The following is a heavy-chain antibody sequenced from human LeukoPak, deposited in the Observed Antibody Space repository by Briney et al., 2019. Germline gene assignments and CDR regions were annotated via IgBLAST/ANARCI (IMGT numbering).Heavy chain of an antibody. J-gene: IGHJ5*02. D-gene: IGHD6-19*01. CDR2: INHSGST. CDR3: ARKHLLLNIAGAGWFDP. CDR1: GGSFSGYY. Sequence: SETLSLTCAVYGGSFSGYYWSWIRQPPGKGLEWIGEINHSGSTNYNPSLKSRVTISVDTSKNQFSLQLSSVTSADTAVYYCARKHLLLNIAGAGWFDPWGQGTLVTVSS. V-gene: IGHV4-34*01.